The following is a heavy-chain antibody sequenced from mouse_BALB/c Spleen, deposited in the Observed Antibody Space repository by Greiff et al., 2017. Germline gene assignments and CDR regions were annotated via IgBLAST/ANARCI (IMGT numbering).Heavy chain of an antibody. D-gene: IGHD2-4*01. CDR2: IDPETGGT. J-gene: IGHJ3*01. CDR1: GYTFTDYE. CDR3: TRPMITRAWFAY. V-gene: IGHV1-15*01. Sequence: QVQLKESGAELVRPGASVTLSCKASGYTFTDYEMHWVKQTPVHGLEWIGAIDPETGGTAYNQKFKGKATLTADKSSSTAYMELRSLTSEDSAVYYCTRPMITRAWFAYWGQGTLVTVSA.